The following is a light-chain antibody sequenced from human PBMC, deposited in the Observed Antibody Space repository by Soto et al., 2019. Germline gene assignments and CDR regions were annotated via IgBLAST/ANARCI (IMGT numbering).Light chain of an antibody. Sequence: EVVMTQSPATLSVSPGERATLSCRASQSVGSDLARYQQKPGQAPRLLIYGASSRATGIPDRFSGSGSGTDFTLTISRLEPEDFAVYYCQQYGSSPLTFGGGTKVDIK. J-gene: IGKJ4*01. CDR2: GAS. CDR3: QQYGSSPLT. V-gene: IGKV3-20*01. CDR1: QSVGSD.